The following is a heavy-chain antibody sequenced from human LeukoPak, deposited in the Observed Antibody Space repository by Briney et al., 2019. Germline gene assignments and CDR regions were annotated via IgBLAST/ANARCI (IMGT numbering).Heavy chain of an antibody. CDR3: AKYYYDSRPEVYMDV. V-gene: IGHV3-7*01. CDR2: IRQDGNEK. J-gene: IGHJ6*03. Sequence: GGSLRASCAASGFSFSSYLMTWVRQAPGKGLEWVANIRQDGNEKYYVDSVKGRFTISRDNAKNSLYLQMNSLRAEDTAVYYCAKYYYDSRPEVYMDVWGKGTTVTVSS. CDR1: GFSFSSYL. D-gene: IGHD3-22*01.